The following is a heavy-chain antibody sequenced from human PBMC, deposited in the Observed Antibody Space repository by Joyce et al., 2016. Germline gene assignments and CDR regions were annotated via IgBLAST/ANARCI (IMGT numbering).Heavy chain of an antibody. D-gene: IGHD6-19*01. CDR2: IYSGGRT. CDR3: ARDGIAVAGGYYGMDV. J-gene: IGHJ6*02. Sequence: EVQLVESGGGLVQPGGSLRLSCAAAGFTVSSNYMSGVRQAPGKGLEWVSVIYSGGRTYYADSVKGRFTISRHNSKNTLYLQMNSLRAEDTAVYYCARDGIAVAGGYYGMDVWGQGTTVTVSS. V-gene: IGHV3-53*04. CDR1: GFTVSSNY.